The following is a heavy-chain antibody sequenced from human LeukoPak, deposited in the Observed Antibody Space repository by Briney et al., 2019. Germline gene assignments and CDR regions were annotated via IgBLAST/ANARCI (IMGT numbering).Heavy chain of an antibody. CDR2: ISSSSSYI. D-gene: IGHD3-22*01. CDR1: GFTFSSYS. Sequence: GGSLRLSCAASGFTFSSYSMHWVRQAPGKGLEWVSSISSSSSYIYYADSVKGRFTISRDNAKNSLYLQMNSLRAEDTAVYYCAHGYASSGSYAFDIWGQGTMVTVSS. J-gene: IGHJ3*02. V-gene: IGHV3-21*01. CDR3: AHGYASSGSYAFDI.